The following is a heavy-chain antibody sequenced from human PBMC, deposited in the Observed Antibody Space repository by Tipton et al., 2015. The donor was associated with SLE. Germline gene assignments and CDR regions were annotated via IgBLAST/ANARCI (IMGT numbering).Heavy chain of an antibody. D-gene: IGHD6-13*01. CDR1: GYSISSGYY. Sequence: LRLSCAVSGYSISSGYYWGWIRQPPGKGLEWIGEINHSGSTNYNPSLKSRVTISVDTSKNQFSLKLSSVTAADTAVYFCASGQLASFDYWGQGTLVTVSS. V-gene: IGHV4-38-2*01. CDR2: INHSGST. J-gene: IGHJ4*02. CDR3: ASGQLASFDY.